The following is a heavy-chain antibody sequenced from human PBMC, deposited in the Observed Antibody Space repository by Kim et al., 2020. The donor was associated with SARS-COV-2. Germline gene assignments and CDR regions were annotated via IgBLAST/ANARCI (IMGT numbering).Heavy chain of an antibody. CDR2: ISAYNGNT. Sequence: ASVKVSCKASGYTFTSYGISWVRQAPGQGLEWMGWISAYNGNTNYAQKLQGRVTMTTDTSTSTAYMELRSLRSDDTAVYYCARAYYDSSGYYSPPPYDCWGEGTMVTVSS. V-gene: IGHV1-18*01. CDR1: GYTFTSYG. J-gene: IGHJ4*02. CDR3: ARAYYDSSGYYSPPPYDC. D-gene: IGHD3-22*01.